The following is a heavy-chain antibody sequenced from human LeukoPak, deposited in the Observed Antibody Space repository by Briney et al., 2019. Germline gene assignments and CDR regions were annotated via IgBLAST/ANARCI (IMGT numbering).Heavy chain of an antibody. CDR3: AKAGLTTVTTRHFDY. Sequence: GGSLRLSCAASGFTFSSYGMHWVRQPPGKGLEWVAVISYDGSNKYYADSVKGRFTISRDNSKNTLYLQMNSLRAEDTAVYYCAKAGLTTVTTRHFDYWGQGTLVTVSS. CDR1: GFTFSSYG. D-gene: IGHD4-17*01. J-gene: IGHJ4*02. CDR2: ISYDGSNK. V-gene: IGHV3-30*18.